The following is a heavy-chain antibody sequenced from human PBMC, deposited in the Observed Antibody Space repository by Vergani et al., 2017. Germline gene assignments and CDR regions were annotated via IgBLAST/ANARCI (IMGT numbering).Heavy chain of an antibody. D-gene: IGHD3-10*01. V-gene: IGHV3-23*01. CDR3: AKVFGYYGSGKGAGFDY. Sequence: EVQLLESGGGLVQPGGSLRLSCAASGFTFSSYAMSWVRQAPGKGLEWVSAISGSGGSTYYADSVKGRFTISRDNSKNTLYLQMNILRAEDMALYYCAKVFGYYGSGKGAGFDYWGQGTLVTVSS. CDR2: ISGSGGST. J-gene: IGHJ4*02. CDR1: GFTFSSYA.